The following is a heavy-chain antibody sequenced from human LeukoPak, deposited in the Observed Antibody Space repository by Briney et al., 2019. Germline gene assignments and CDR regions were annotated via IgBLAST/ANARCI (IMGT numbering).Heavy chain of an antibody. Sequence: SETLSLTCAVYGGSFSGYYWSWIRQPPGKGLEWIGEINHSGSTNYNPSLKSRVTISVDTSKNQFSLKLSSVTAADTAVYYCARSRNWDYYGSGSYFKWGQGTLVTVSS. J-gene: IGHJ4*02. CDR1: GGSFSGYY. D-gene: IGHD3-10*01. V-gene: IGHV4-34*01. CDR3: ARSRNWDYYGSGSYFK. CDR2: INHSGST.